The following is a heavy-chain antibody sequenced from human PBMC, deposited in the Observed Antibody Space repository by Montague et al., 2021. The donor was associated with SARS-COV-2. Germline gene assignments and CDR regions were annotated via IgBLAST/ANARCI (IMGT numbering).Heavy chain of an antibody. CDR3: TSGREGNYNVMDV. J-gene: IGHJ6*02. D-gene: IGHD1-1*01. CDR1: GDSVCGDGPR. V-gene: IGHV6-1*01. CDR2: SYYRSEWYN. Sequence: CAISGDSVCGDGPRRKWVEQTSALDSRQLGVSYYRSEWYNDYAVSVRGRVTINPDTSKNQFSLQLNSVTPEDTAIYYCTSGREGNYNVMDVWGQGTTVTVS.